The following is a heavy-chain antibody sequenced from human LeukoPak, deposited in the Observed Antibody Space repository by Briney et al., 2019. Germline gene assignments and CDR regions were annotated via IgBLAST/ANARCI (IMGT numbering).Heavy chain of an antibody. CDR2: INPSGNNT. V-gene: IGHV1-46*01. J-gene: IGHJ4*02. CDR3: VRSIAAAPFDS. Sequence: ASVKVSCKASRYIFTSYYMHWVRQAPGQGLEWMGIINPSGNNTNYAQKFNGRVTMTRDTSTSTVYLELSSLRSEDTAVYYCVRSIAAAPFDSWGEGTLVTVSS. CDR1: RYIFTSYY. D-gene: IGHD6-13*01.